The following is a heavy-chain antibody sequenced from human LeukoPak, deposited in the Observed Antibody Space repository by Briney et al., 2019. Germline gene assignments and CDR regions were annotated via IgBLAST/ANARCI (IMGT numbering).Heavy chain of an antibody. CDR1: GGSFSGYY. CDR2: INHSGST. D-gene: IGHD2-2*01. J-gene: IGHJ5*02. Sequence: SETLSLTCAVYGGSFSGYYWSWIRQPPGKGLEWIGEINHSGSTNYNPSLKSRVTISVDTSKNQFSLKLSSATAADTAVYYCARSAIVVVPAANYWFDPWGQGTLVTVSS. CDR3: ARSAIVVVPAANYWFDP. V-gene: IGHV4-34*01.